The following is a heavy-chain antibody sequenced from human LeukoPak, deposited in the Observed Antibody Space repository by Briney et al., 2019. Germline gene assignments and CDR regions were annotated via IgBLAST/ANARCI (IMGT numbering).Heavy chain of an antibody. CDR2: IYTSGST. Sequence: SETLSLTCTVSGGSISNNCWSWIWQPPGKGLEWIGYIYTSGSTNYNPSLMSRVTISVDTSKNQFSLMLNSVTAADTAVYYCARHGLKLVGASTIYFDNWGRGILVTVSS. V-gene: IGHV4-4*09. CDR1: GGSISNNC. CDR3: ARHGLKLVGASTIYFDN. D-gene: IGHD1-26*01. J-gene: IGHJ4*02.